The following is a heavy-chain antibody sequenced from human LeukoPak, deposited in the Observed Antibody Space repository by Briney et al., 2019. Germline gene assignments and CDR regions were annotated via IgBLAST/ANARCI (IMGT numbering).Heavy chain of an antibody. D-gene: IGHD6-13*01. CDR3: ASEGIYSTTDNFDY. Sequence: GGSLRLSCVASGFTFSSYAMNWVRQAPGKGLEYVSSISSSSSHIYYADSVKGRFTISRDNAKNSMYLQMNSLRAEDTAVYDCASEGIYSTTDNFDYWGQGTLVTVSS. CDR1: GFTFSSYA. J-gene: IGHJ4*02. V-gene: IGHV3-21*01. CDR2: ISSSSSHI.